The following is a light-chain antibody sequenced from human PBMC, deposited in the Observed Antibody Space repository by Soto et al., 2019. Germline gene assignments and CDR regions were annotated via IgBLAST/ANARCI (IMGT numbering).Light chain of an antibody. CDR2: RAS. CDR3: QHYNNWPQIT. Sequence: EIVMTQPPATLSVSPGERATLSCRASQSVGSNLAWYQQKPGQAPRLLIHRASTRATGVPARFSGSGSGTQFTLTISSLQSEDFAVYYCQHYNNWPQITFGQGTRLGL. CDR1: QSVGSN. V-gene: IGKV3-15*01. J-gene: IGKJ5*01.